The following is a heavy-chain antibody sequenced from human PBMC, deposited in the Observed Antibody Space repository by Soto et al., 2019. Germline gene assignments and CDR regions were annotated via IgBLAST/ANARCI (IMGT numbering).Heavy chain of an antibody. V-gene: IGHV4-30-4*01. D-gene: IGHD2-8*02. Sequence: SETLSLTCTVSGDSISSGDYYWSWIRQPPGKGLEWIGYIYYSGSTYYNPSLKSRVTISVDTSKNQFSLKLTSVTAADTAVYYCARDKITGLFDYWGQGTPVTVSS. CDR1: GDSISSGDYY. J-gene: IGHJ4*02. CDR2: IYYSGST. CDR3: ARDKITGLFDY.